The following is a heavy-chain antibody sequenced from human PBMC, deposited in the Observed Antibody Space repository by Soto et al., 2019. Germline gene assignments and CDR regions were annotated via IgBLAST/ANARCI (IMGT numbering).Heavy chain of an antibody. CDR3: ARGITIFGVVPYYYYMDV. CDR1: GYTFITYG. V-gene: IGHV1-18*01. CDR2: ISPYNGNP. D-gene: IGHD3-3*01. J-gene: IGHJ6*03. Sequence: QVELVQSGAEVKKPGASVKVSCKASGYTFITYGISWVRQAPGQGLEWMGWISPYNGNPNYAQKLQGRVTMTTDTYTSTAYMELRSLRSDDTAVYYCARGITIFGVVPYYYYMDVWGKGTTVTVSS.